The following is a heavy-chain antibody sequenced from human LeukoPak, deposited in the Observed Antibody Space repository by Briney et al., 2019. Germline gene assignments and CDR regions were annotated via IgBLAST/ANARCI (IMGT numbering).Heavy chain of an antibody. CDR3: ANAGAQGTTGDAFDI. V-gene: IGHV3-21*01. Sequence: GGSLRLSCAASGFTFSSYSMNWVRQAPGKGLEWVSSISSSSSYIYYADSVKGRFTISRDNSKNTLYLQMNSLRAEDTAVYYCANAGAQGTTGDAFDIWGQGTMVTVSS. D-gene: IGHD1-7*01. J-gene: IGHJ3*02. CDR2: ISSSSSYI. CDR1: GFTFSSYS.